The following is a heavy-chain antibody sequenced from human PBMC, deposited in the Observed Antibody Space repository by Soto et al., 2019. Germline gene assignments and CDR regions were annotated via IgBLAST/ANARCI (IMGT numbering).Heavy chain of an antibody. D-gene: IGHD6-6*01. CDR1: GGTFSSYA. CDR3: AKVGPQRQLSSSEDYYYYGMDV. V-gene: IGHV1-69*13. J-gene: IGHJ6*02. Sequence: SVKVSCKASGGTFSSYAISWVRQAPGQGLEWMGGIIPIFGTANYAQKFQGRVTITADDSTSTAYMELSSLRSEDTAVYYCAKVGPQRQLSSSEDYYYYGMDVWGQGTKVTVSS. CDR2: IIPIFGTA.